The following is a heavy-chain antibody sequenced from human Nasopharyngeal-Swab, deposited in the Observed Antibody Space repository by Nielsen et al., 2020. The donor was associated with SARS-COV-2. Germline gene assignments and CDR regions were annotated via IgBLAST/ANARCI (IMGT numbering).Heavy chain of an antibody. J-gene: IGHJ4*02. Sequence: GESLKISCAASGFTFSSYWMSWVRQAPGKGLEWVANIKQYGSEKYYVDSVKGRFTISRDNAKNSLYLQMNGLRAEDTAVYYCARPLYVDGHHIDYWGQGTLVTVSS. CDR2: IKQYGSEK. D-gene: IGHD2-8*01. V-gene: IGHV3-7*04. CDR3: ARPLYVDGHHIDY. CDR1: GFTFSSYW.